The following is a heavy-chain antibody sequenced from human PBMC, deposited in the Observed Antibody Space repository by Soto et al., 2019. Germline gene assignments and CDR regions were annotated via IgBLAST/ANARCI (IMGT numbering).Heavy chain of an antibody. CDR3: ASKAQYSYGPNYYYYGMDV. CDR1: GYTFTSYC. Sequence: ASVKVSCKASGYTFTSYCISWVLQAPGQGLEWMGWISAYNGNTNYAQKLQGRVTMTTDTSTSTAYMELRSLRSDDTAVYYCASKAQYSYGPNYYYYGMDVWGQGTTVTVS. V-gene: IGHV1-18*01. D-gene: IGHD5-18*01. J-gene: IGHJ6*02. CDR2: ISAYNGNT.